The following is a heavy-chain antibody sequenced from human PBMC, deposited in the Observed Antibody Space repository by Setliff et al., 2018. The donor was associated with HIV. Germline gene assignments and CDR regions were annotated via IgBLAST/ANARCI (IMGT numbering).Heavy chain of an antibody. Sequence: NPSETLSLTCTVSGGSISSYYWSWIRQPPGKGLEWIGYIYYSGSTNYNPSLKSRVTISVDKSKNQFSLKLTSVTAADTAVYYCARDQSIAARYLFDPWGQGTLVTVSS. D-gene: IGHD6-6*01. J-gene: IGHJ5*02. CDR1: GGSISSYY. V-gene: IGHV4-59*12. CDR3: ARDQSIAARYLFDP. CDR2: IYYSGST.